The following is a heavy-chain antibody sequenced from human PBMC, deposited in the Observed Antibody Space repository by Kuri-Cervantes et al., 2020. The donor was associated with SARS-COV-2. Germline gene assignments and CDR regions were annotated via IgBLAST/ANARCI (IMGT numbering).Heavy chain of an antibody. CDR3: ARDPAAATVQGGNFDY. D-gene: IGHD1-26*01. Sequence: GGSLRLSCAASGFTFSSCAMSWVRQAPGKGLEWVSTISGSAGSTYSADSVKVRFTISRDNSKNTLYLQMNSLRAEDTAVYYCARDPAAATVQGGNFDYWGQGTLVTVSS. CDR2: ISGSAGST. J-gene: IGHJ4*02. CDR1: GFTFSSCA. V-gene: IGHV3-23*01.